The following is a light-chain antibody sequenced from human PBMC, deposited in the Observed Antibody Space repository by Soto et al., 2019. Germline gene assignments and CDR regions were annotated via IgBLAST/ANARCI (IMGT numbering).Light chain of an antibody. J-gene: IGLJ1*01. V-gene: IGLV2-14*01. CDR1: SSDVGGYNY. CDR3: SSYTSSSTSPYV. Sequence: QSALTQPASVSVSPGQSITISCTGTSSDVGGYNYVSWYQQHPGKAPKLMIYEVSNRPSGVSNRFSGSKSGNTASLTISGLQAEDEADYYCSSYTSSSTSPYVFGTGTQVTVL. CDR2: EVS.